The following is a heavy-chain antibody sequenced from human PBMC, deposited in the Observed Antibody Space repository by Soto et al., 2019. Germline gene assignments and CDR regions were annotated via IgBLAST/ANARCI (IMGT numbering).Heavy chain of an antibody. J-gene: IGHJ6*02. Sequence: PSETLSLTCTVSGGSISSGGYYWSWIRQHPGKGLEWIGNIYYSGSTYYNPSLKSRVTISVDTSKNQSSLKLSSVTAADTAVYFCAGRLRDGPATITTGLYYYYGMDVWGQGTTVTVSS. CDR3: AGRLRDGPATITTGLYYYYGMDV. D-gene: IGHD5-12*01. CDR1: GGSISSGGYY. CDR2: IYYSGST. V-gene: IGHV4-31*03.